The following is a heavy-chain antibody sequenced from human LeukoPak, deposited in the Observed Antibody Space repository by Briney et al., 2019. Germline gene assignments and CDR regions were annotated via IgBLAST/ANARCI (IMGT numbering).Heavy chain of an antibody. D-gene: IGHD3-9*01. CDR2: IKQDGSEK. CDR1: GFTFSSYW. Sequence: GGSLRLSCAASGFTFSSYWMSWVRQAPGKGLEWVANIKQDGSEKYYVDSVKGRFTISRDNAKNSLYLQMNSLRAEDTAVYYCARTRADILTGYPYFDYWDQGTLVTVSS. J-gene: IGHJ4*02. CDR3: ARTRADILTGYPYFDY. V-gene: IGHV3-7*01.